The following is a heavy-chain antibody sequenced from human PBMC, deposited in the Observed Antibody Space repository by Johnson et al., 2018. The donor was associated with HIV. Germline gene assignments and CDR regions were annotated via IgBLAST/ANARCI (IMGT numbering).Heavy chain of an antibody. V-gene: IGHV3-20*04. CDR3: ARGSGSYYSNAFDI. CDR2: INWNGGST. J-gene: IGHJ3*02. CDR1: GFTFSTYA. Sequence: VQLVESGGGVAQPGRSLRLSCAASGFTFSTYAFHWVRQAPGKGLEWVSGINWNGGSTGYADSVKGRFTISRDNAKNSLYLQINSLRAEDTALYCCARGSGSYYSNAFDIWGQGTMVTVSS. D-gene: IGHD1-26*01.